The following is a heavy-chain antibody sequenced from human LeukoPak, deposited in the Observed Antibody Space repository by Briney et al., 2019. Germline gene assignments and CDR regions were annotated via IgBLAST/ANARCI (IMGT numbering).Heavy chain of an antibody. J-gene: IGHJ4*02. CDR3: ARPGGDGYNWDY. CDR1: GGSISSSSYY. CDR2: IYYSGNT. V-gene: IGHV4-39*01. Sequence: SESLSLTCTVSGGSISSSSYYWGWIRQPPGKGLEWTGSIYYSGNTYYNPSLKSRVTISVDTSKNQFSLKLSSVTAADTAVYYCARPGGDGYNWDYWGQGTLVTVSS. D-gene: IGHD5-24*01.